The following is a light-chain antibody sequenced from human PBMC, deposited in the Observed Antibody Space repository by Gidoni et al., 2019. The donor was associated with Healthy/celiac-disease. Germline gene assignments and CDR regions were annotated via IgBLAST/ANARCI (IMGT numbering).Light chain of an antibody. CDR2: DAS. J-gene: IGKJ1*01. CDR1: QSVSSY. CDR3: QQRSNWWT. V-gene: IGKV3-11*01. Sequence: EIVLTQSPATLSLSPGERATLSCRASQSVSSYLAWYQQKPGQAPRLLIYDASNRATGIPARFGGSGSGTDFTHTISSLEPEVFAVYYCQQRSNWWTFGQGTKVEIK.